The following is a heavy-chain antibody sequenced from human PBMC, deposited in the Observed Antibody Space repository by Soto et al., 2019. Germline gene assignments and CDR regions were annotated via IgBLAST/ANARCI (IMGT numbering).Heavy chain of an antibody. CDR3: ARLQFTDWFDT. V-gene: IGHV4-39*01. CDR2: MYYSGST. J-gene: IGHJ5*02. CDR1: GGSLSSSSYY. Sequence: SETLSLTCTVSGGSLSSSSYYWGWIRQPPGKGLEWIGSMYYSGSTYYNPSLKSRVTISVDTSKNQLSLKLSSVTAADTAVYNCARLQFTDWFDTWGQGTLVTVSS. D-gene: IGHD1-1*01.